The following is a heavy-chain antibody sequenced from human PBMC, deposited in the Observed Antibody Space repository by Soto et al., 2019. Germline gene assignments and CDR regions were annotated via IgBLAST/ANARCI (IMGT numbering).Heavy chain of an antibody. J-gene: IGHJ6*02. CDR3: AREGGEGQWWDSSPYYYYYYPMDV. Sequence: GGSLRLSCAASGFNVSSNYMSWVRQAPGKGLEWVSVIYNGGSTYYADSVKGRFTISRDNSKNTLYLQMNSLRPEDTAVYHCAREGGEGQWWDSSPYYYYYYPMDVWGQGTTVTVSS. CDR2: IYNGGST. CDR1: GFNVSSNY. V-gene: IGHV3-53*01. D-gene: IGHD2-8*01.